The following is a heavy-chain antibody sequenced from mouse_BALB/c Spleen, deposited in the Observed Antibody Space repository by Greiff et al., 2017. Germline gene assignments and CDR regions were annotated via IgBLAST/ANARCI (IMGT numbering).Heavy chain of an antibody. J-gene: IGHJ2*01. CDR1: GFTFSSYG. CDR3: ARHEMDYDPFDY. Sequence: EVKLVESGGDLVKPGGSLKLSCAASGFTFSSYGMSWVRQTPDKRLEWVATISSGGSYTYYLDSVKGRFTISRDNAKNTLYLQMSSLKSEDTAMYYCARHEMDYDPFDYWGQGTTLTVSS. D-gene: IGHD2-4*01. V-gene: IGHV5-6*01. CDR2: ISSGGSYT.